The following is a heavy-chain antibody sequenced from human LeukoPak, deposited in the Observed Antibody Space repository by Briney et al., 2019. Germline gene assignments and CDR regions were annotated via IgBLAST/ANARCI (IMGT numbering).Heavy chain of an antibody. CDR1: GFTFSSYA. D-gene: IGHD2-2*01. J-gene: IGHJ4*02. CDR2: ISGSGGST. V-gene: IGHV3-23*01. Sequence: GGSLRLPCAASGFTFSSYAMSWVRQAPGKGLEWVSAISGSGGSTYYADSVKGRFTISRDNSKNTLYLQMNSLRAEDTAVYYCARDCSSTSCYLPDYWGQGTLVTVSS. CDR3: ARDCSSTSCYLPDY.